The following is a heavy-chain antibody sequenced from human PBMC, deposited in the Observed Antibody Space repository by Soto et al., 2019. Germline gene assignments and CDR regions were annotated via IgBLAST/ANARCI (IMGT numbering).Heavy chain of an antibody. CDR1: GYSISSGSY. V-gene: IGHV4-38-2*02. D-gene: IGHD3-9*01. J-gene: IGHJ4*02. CDR2: IYHGGTT. CDR3: AHISLAYYDILTGIDY. Sequence: PSETLSLTCTVSGYSISSGSYLAWIRQPPGKGPEWIASIYHGGTTFYNPSLKSRITISVDTSNNQFSLKLTSVTAADTAVYYCAHISLAYYDILTGIDYWGQGTLVTVSS.